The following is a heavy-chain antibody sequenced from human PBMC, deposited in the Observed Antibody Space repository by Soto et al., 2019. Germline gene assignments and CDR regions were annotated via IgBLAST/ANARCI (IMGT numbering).Heavy chain of an antibody. Sequence: QVQLVQSGGEVQSPGASVTVSCKASGYIFSTYGIGWVRQAPGQGLEWLGWINTHNGHTNFAPKFKDRVAMTRDPSTSTVYMGLSKLTPDDTAVYYLARAEGMAPFHFHPMDVWGQRATVTVSS. CDR2: INTHNGHT. CDR3: ARAEGMAPFHFHPMDV. J-gene: IGHJ6*02. V-gene: IGHV1-18*04. CDR1: GYIFSTYG.